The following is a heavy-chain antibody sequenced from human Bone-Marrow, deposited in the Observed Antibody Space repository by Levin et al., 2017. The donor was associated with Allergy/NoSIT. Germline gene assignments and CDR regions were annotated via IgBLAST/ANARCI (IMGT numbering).Heavy chain of an antibody. V-gene: IGHV4-39*01. CDR3: AGVPLRSPGAQYISYFDF. CDR1: GGSISSSSYY. D-gene: IGHD3-16*01. Sequence: SETLSLTCTVSGGSISSSSYYWGWIRQPPGKALEWIGTVYYSGSTDYNPSLRSRVTIFVDTSKNQFSVRLNSVTAAATAVYYCAGVPLRSPGAQYISYFDFWGQGALVTVSS. J-gene: IGHJ4*02. CDR2: VYYSGST.